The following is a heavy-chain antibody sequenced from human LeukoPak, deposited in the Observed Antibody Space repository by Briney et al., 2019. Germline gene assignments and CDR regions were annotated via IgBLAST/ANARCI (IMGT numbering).Heavy chain of an antibody. D-gene: IGHD6-13*01. CDR2: IIPILGIA. CDR1: GGTFSSYA. J-gene: IGHJ4*02. V-gene: IGHV1-69*04. Sequence: GASVKVSCKASGGTFSSYAISWVRQAPGQGLEWMGRIIPILGIANYAQKFQGRVTITADKSTSTAYMELSSQRSEDTAVYYCARGDPYSSSWYPTLGYFDYWGQGTLVTVSS. CDR3: ARGDPYSSSWYPTLGYFDY.